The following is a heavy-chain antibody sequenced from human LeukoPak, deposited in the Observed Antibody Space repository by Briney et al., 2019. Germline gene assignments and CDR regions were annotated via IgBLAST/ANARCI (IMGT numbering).Heavy chain of an antibody. J-gene: IGHJ2*01. CDR1: GGSITSYY. D-gene: IGHD3-3*02. Sequence: SETLSLTCTVSGGSITSYYWSWIRQPAGKGLEWIGRIYSSGSTSYNPSLKSRVTMSLDTSKNHFSLKLSSVTAADTAVYYCATISPDWYFDLWGRGTLVTVSS. CDR2: IYSSGST. V-gene: IGHV4-4*07. CDR3: ATISPDWYFDL.